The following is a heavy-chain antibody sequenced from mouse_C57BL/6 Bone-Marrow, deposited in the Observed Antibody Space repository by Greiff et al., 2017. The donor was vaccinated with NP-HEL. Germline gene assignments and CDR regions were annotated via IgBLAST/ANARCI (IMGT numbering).Heavy chain of an antibody. Sequence: QVQLQQSGPELVKPGASVKISCKASGYAFSSSWMNWVKQRPGKGLEWIGRIYPGDGDTNYNGKFKGKATLTADKSSSTAYMQLSSLTSEDSAVYFCARWNSTVDFDVWGTGTTVTVSS. CDR2: IYPGDGDT. CDR3: ARWNSTVDFDV. D-gene: IGHD1-1*01. J-gene: IGHJ1*03. V-gene: IGHV1-82*01. CDR1: GYAFSSSW.